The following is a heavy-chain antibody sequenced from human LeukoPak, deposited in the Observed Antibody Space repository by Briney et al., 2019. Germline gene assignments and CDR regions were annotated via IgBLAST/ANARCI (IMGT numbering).Heavy chain of an antibody. Sequence: GGSLRLSCAASGFTFSSYAMSWVRQAPGKGLEWVSAISGSGGSTYYADSVKGRFTISRDNSKNTLYLQMNSLRAEDTAVYYCAKAGICGGDCYYYMDVWGKGTTVTVSS. V-gene: IGHV3-23*01. CDR2: ISGSGGST. J-gene: IGHJ6*03. D-gene: IGHD2-21*01. CDR3: AKAGICGGDCYYYMDV. CDR1: GFTFSSYA.